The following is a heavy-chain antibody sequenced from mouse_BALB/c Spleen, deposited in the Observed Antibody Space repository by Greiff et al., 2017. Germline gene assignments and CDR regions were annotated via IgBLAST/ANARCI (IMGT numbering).Heavy chain of an antibody. CDR2: IDPANGNT. CDR1: GFTIKDTY. CDR3: ASESYYGWVDY. Sequence: VQLQQSGAELVKPGASVTLSCTASGFTIKDTYMHWVKQRPEQGLEWIGRIDPANGNTKYDPKFQGKATITADTSSNTAYLQLSSLTSEDTAVYYCASESYYGWVDYWGQGTSVTVSS. V-gene: IGHV14-3*02. D-gene: IGHD1-1*01. J-gene: IGHJ4*01.